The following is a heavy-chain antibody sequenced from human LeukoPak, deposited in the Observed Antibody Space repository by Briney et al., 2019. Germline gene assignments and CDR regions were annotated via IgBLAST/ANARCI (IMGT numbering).Heavy chain of an antibody. CDR3: AADLQEYSSSPNAFDY. J-gene: IGHJ4*02. CDR1: GFTFTSSA. CDR2: IVVGSGNT. Sequence: TSVKVSCKASGFTFTSSAMQWVRQARGQRLEWIGWIVVGSGNTNYAQKLQERVTITRDMSTSTAYMELSSLRSEDTAVYYCAADLQEYSSSPNAFDYWGQGTLVTVSS. V-gene: IGHV1-58*02. D-gene: IGHD6-6*01.